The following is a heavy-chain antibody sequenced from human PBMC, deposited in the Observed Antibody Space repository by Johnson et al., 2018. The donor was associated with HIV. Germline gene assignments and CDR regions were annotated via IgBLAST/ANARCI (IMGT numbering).Heavy chain of an antibody. J-gene: IGHJ3*02. CDR1: GFTVSSNY. Sequence: EVQLVESGGGLIQPGGSLRLSCAASGFTVSSNYMSWVRQAPGKGLEWVAVLHSGGTTFYADSVRGRFTISRDSSKNTLYLQMKSLRVEDTAVYYCARSPETGDRLWRAFDIWGHGTMVTVSS. CDR2: LHSGGTT. D-gene: IGHD4-17*01. CDR3: ARSPETGDRLWRAFDI. V-gene: IGHV3-53*01.